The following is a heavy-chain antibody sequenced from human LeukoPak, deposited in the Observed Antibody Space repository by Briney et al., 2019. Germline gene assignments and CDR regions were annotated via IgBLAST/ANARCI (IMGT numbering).Heavy chain of an antibody. Sequence: GASVKVSCTASGHTFTSHDINWVRQAPGLGLEWLGWMSPKSGNTGYAQKFQGRVTMTRDNSISTPYMELSSLRFDDTAVYFCTREKDCADGICYEDWGQGTLVTVSS. J-gene: IGHJ4*02. D-gene: IGHD2-8*01. CDR3: TREKDCADGICYED. CDR1: GHTFTSHD. CDR2: MSPKSGNT. V-gene: IGHV1-8*01.